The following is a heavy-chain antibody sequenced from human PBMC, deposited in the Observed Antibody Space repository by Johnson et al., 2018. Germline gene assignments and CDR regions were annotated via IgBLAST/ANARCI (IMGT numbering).Heavy chain of an antibody. CDR3: AKVVLGEPGARGMDV. V-gene: IGHV1-69*02. D-gene: IGHD1-14*01. CDR1: GGTFSSYT. Sequence: QVQLVQSGAEVKKPGSSVKVSCKASGGTFSSYTISWLRQAPGQGLEWMGRIIPILGMANYAQKFQGRVTITADNSKSTLFLQMKSLTAEETAVYYCAKVVLGEPGARGMDVWGQGTTVTVSS. J-gene: IGHJ6*02. CDR2: IIPILGMA.